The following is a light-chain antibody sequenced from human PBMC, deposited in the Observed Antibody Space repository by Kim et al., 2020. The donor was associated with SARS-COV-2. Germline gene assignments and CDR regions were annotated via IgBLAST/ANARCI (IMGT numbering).Light chain of an antibody. CDR3: HSRDTSANHPV. CDR2: GKY. Sequence: SSELTQDPAMAVALGQTVRSTCQGDSLRNYYASWYQQRPGQAPVLVIYGKYNRPSGIPDRFSGSSSVNTASLTITGAQAEDEADYYCHSRDTSANHPVFGTGTHLTVL. V-gene: IGLV3-19*01. J-gene: IGLJ1*01. CDR1: SLRNYY.